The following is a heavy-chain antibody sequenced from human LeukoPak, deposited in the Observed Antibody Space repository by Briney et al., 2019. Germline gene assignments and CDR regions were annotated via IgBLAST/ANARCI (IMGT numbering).Heavy chain of an antibody. J-gene: IGHJ4*02. V-gene: IGHV4-4*07. CDR2: MYSSGSS. CDR3: ARDSADILTGFFEQ. D-gene: IGHD3-9*01. CDR1: GRPISSYW. Sequence: SETLSLTCTVSGRPISSYWWSWIRQPAGKGLEWIGRMYSSGSSHYILALESRVNISVDKLKSQFSLKLSSLTDADAGVYYCARDSADILTGFFEQWGQGTLVTVSS.